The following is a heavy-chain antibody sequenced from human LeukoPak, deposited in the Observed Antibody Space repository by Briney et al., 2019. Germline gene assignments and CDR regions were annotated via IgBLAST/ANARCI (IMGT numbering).Heavy chain of an antibody. D-gene: IGHD2-15*01. CDR3: AREGSGHGIYCSGGSCYTPNDAFDV. CDR2: IYTSGST. CDR1: GGSISSGSYY. Sequence: PSETLSLTCTVSGGSISSGSYYWSWIRQPAGKGLEWIGRIYTSGSTNYNPSLKSRVTMSVDTSKNQFSLKLSSVTAADTAVYYCAREGSGHGIYCSGGSCYTPNDAFDVWGQGTMVTVSS. J-gene: IGHJ3*01. V-gene: IGHV4-61*02.